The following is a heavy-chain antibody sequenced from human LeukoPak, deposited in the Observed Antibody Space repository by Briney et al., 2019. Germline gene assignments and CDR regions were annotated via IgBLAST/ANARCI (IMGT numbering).Heavy chain of an antibody. CDR2: IKQDGSEK. CDR3: ARDIVVITAAHLFEY. Sequence: QAGGSLRLSCAVSGFILRSYWMSWLREAQGKELEWVANIKQDGSEKFYVDSVKGRFTISRDNAKNSLYLQMNNLRTEDTAVYYCARDIVVITAAHLFEYWGQGTLVTVSS. D-gene: IGHD2-2*01. CDR1: GFILRSYW. V-gene: IGHV3-7*03. J-gene: IGHJ4*02.